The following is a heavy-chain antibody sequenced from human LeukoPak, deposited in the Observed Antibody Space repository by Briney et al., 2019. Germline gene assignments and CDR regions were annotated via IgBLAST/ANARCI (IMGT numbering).Heavy chain of an antibody. CDR3: ARSSYSSSSSV. J-gene: IGHJ3*01. D-gene: IGHD6-6*01. CDR2: INSDGSEG. CDR1: GFTFSGFW. V-gene: IGHV3-7*03. Sequence: GGSLRLSCAVSGFTFSGFWMSWSRQASGKGLEWVASINSDGSEGYYADVVKGRFTISRDNAKNSLYLQINSLRAEDTAVYYCARSSYSSSSSVWGQGTMVTVSS.